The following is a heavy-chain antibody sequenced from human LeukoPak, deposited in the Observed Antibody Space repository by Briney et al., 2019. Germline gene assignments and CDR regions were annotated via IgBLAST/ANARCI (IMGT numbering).Heavy chain of an antibody. D-gene: IGHD1-26*01. CDR3: ARDPKLKWVHGGFDY. J-gene: IGHJ4*02. CDR2: INPNSGGA. Sequence: ASVKVSCKASGYTFTGYYMHWVRQAPGQGLEWMGWINPNSGGANYAQKFQGRVTMIRDTSISTAYMELSRLRSDDTAVYYCARDPKLKWVHGGFDYWGQGTLVTVSS. CDR1: GYTFTGYY. V-gene: IGHV1-2*02.